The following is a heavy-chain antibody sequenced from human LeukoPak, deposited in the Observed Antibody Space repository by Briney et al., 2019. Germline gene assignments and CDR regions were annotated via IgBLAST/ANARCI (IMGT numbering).Heavy chain of an antibody. CDR3: ASLPVDTSIVSDY. CDR2: IIPIVDIP. CDR1: GGTFSDYT. V-gene: IGHV1-69*02. Sequence: SVKVSCKASGGTFSDYTINWVRQAPGQGLEWMGRIIPIVDIPNYAQKFQGRVTITADKSTSTAYMELSSLRSEDTAVYYCASLPVDTSIVSDYWGQGTLVTVSS. D-gene: IGHD5-18*01. J-gene: IGHJ4*02.